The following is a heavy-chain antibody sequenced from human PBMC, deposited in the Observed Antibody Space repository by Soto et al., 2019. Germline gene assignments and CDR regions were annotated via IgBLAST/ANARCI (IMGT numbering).Heavy chain of an antibody. CDR3: ARPSIAAAGDYYYYGMDV. CDR2: IYPGDSDT. D-gene: IGHD6-13*01. V-gene: IGHV5-51*01. J-gene: IGHJ6*02. CDR1: GYSFTSYW. Sequence: PGESLKISCKGSGYSFTSYWIGWVRQMPGKGLEWMGIIYPGDSDTGYSPSFQGQVTISADKSISTAYLQWSSLKASDTAMYYCARPSIAAAGDYYYYGMDVWGQGTTVTVSS.